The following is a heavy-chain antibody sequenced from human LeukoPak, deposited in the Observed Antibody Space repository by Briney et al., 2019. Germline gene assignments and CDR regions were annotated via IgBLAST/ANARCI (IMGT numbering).Heavy chain of an antibody. CDR3: AKRGTYDSSGFNFDY. CDR2: ISGSGGST. J-gene: IGHJ4*02. V-gene: IGHV3-23*01. D-gene: IGHD3-22*01. CDR1: GLTFSSYA. Sequence: GGSLLLSCAASGLTFSSYAMSWVRQAPGKGLEWVSAISGSGGSTYYADSVKGRFTISRDNSKNTLYLQMNSLRAEDTAVYYCAKRGTYDSSGFNFDYWGQGTLVTVSS.